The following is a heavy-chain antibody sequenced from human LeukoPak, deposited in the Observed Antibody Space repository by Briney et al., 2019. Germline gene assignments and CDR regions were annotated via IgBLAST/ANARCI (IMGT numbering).Heavy chain of an antibody. D-gene: IGHD1-26*01. CDR2: ISSSSSTI. CDR3: ARAGGSYSGSGNLDAFDI. V-gene: IGHV3-48*02. Sequence: GGSLRLSCAASGFTFSSYSMNWVRQAPGKGLEWVSYISSSSSTIYYADSVKGRFTISRDNAKNPLYLQMNSLRDEDTAVYYCARAGGSYSGSGNLDAFDIWGQGTMVTVSS. J-gene: IGHJ3*02. CDR1: GFTFSSYS.